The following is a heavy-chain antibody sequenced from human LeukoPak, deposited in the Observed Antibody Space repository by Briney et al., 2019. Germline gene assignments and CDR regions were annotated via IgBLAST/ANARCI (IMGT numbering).Heavy chain of an antibody. Sequence: GGSLRLSCAASGFTFSSYSMSWVRQAPGKGLEWASSISSSSSYIYYADSVKGRFTISRDNAKNSLYLQMNSLRAEDTAVYYCARDLSGSGSYYNYNWFDPWGQGTLVTVSS. CDR3: ARDLSGSGSYYNYNWFDP. CDR1: GFTFSSYS. V-gene: IGHV3-21*01. J-gene: IGHJ5*02. CDR2: ISSSSSYI. D-gene: IGHD3-10*01.